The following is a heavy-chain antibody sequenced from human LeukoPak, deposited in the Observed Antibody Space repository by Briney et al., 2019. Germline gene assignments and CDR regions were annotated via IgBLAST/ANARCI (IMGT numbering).Heavy chain of an antibody. J-gene: IGHJ5*02. Sequence: ASVKISCKASGYTFIDYYIHWVQQAPGKGLEWVGRLDPEDGATIYAEKFRGRVTMTADTSIDTAYMELRSLRYEDMAVYYCNLDTSRFVPWGQGTLVTVSS. D-gene: IGHD5-18*01. CDR2: LDPEDGAT. V-gene: IGHV1-69-2*01. CDR3: NLDTSRFVP. CDR1: GYTFIDYY.